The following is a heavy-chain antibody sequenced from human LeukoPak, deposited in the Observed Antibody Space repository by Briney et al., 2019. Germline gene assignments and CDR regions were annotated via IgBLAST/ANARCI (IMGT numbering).Heavy chain of an antibody. CDR2: IYYSGST. Sequence: PSETLSLTCIVSGGSISSGGYYWSWIRQHPGKGLEWIGYIYYSGSTYYNPSLKSRVTISVDTSKNQFSLKLSSVTAADTAVYYCARDSSESGFDYWGQGTLVTVSS. J-gene: IGHJ4*02. D-gene: IGHD3-3*01. V-gene: IGHV4-31*03. CDR3: ARDSSESGFDY. CDR1: GGSISSGGYY.